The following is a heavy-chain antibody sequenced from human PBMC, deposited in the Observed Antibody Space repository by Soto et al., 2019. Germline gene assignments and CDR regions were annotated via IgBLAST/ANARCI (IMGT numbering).Heavy chain of an antibody. Sequence: QVHLVQSGAEVKKPGASVKVSCKASGYTFTSYGITWVRQAPGQGLEWMGWISAHNGNTDYAQRLQGRVIVTRDTSTSTAYMELRSLRSDDTAVYYCARGRYGDYWGQGALVTVSS. CDR2: ISAHNGNT. J-gene: IGHJ4*02. D-gene: IGHD1-1*01. CDR1: GYTFTSYG. V-gene: IGHV1-18*01. CDR3: ARGRYGDY.